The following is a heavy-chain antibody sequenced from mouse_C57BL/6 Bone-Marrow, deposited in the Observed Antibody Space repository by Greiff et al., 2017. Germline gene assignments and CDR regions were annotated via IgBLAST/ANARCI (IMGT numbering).Heavy chain of an antibody. J-gene: IGHJ4*01. Sequence: EVQVVESGPGLVKPSQSLSLTCSVTGYSITSGYYWNWIRQFPGNKLEWMGYISYDGSNNYNPSLKNRISITRDTSKNQFFLKLNSVTTEDTATYYCARERYYGTWAMDYWGQGTSVTVSS. D-gene: IGHD1-1*01. V-gene: IGHV3-6*01. CDR3: ARERYYGTWAMDY. CDR2: ISYDGSN. CDR1: GYSITSGYY.